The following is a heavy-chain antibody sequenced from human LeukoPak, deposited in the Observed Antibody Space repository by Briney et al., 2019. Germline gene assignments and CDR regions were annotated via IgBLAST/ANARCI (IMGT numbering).Heavy chain of an antibody. CDR2: MNPNSGNT. V-gene: IGHV1-8*03. J-gene: IGHJ6*03. CDR3: ARGRYSYGSYYYYYMDV. Sequence: ASVTVSFKSSVYTFTNYDINCVRQATGQGREWMGWMNPNSGNTGYAQKFQGRVTITRNTSISTAYMELSSLRSEDTAVYYGARGRYSYGSYYYYYMDVWGKGTTVTVSS. D-gene: IGHD5-18*01. CDR1: VYTFTNYD.